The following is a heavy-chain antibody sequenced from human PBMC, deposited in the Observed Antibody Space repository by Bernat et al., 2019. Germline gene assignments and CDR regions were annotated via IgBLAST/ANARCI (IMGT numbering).Heavy chain of an antibody. CDR1: GFTFSSYG. D-gene: IGHD6-13*01. Sequence: QVQLVESGGGVVQPGRSLRLSCAASGFTFSSYGMHWVRQAPGKGLEWVAVISYDGSNKYYADSVKGRFTISRDNSKNTLYLQMNSLRAEDTAVYYCAKGTAAGDPPEYCQHWGQGTLVTVSS. J-gene: IGHJ1*01. V-gene: IGHV3-30*18. CDR2: ISYDGSNK. CDR3: AKGTAAGDPPEYCQH.